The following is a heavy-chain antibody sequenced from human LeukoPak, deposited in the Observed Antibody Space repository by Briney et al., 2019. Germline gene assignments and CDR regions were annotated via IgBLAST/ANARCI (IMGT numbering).Heavy chain of an antibody. CDR1: GFTFTSYD. J-gene: IGHJ6*02. CDR2: MNPNSGNT. V-gene: IGHV1-8*01. CDR3: ARENGYCSSTSCSKGNYYGMDV. Sequence: ASVKVSCKASGFTFTSYDINWVRQATGQGLEWMGWMNPNSGNTGYAQKFQGRVTMTRNTSISTAYMELSSLRSEDTAVYYCARENGYCSSTSCSKGNYYGMDVWGQGTTVTVSS. D-gene: IGHD2-2*03.